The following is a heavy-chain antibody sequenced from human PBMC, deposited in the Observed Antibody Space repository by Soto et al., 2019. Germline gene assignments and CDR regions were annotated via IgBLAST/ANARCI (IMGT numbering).Heavy chain of an antibody. V-gene: IGHV1-46*03. D-gene: IGHD2-15*01. CDR2: INPSGGST. CDR1: GYTFTSYY. Sequence: ASVKVSCKASGYTFTSYYRHWVRQAPGQGLEWMGIINPSGGSTSYAQKFQGRVTMTRDTSTSTVYMELSSLRSEDTAVYYCARGILGYCSGGSCYSLDYWGQGTLVTVSS. J-gene: IGHJ4*02. CDR3: ARGILGYCSGGSCYSLDY.